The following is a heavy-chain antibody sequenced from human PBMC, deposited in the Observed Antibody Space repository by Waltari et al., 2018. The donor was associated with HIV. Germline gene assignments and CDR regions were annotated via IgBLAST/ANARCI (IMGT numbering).Heavy chain of an antibody. D-gene: IGHD2-2*01. CDR3: AREVVVPAAEDYYYYGMDV. V-gene: IGHV3-53*01. Sequence: EVQLVESGGGLIQPGGSLRLSCAASGFTVSSNYMSWVRQAPGKGLEWVSVIYSGGSTYYEVSVRGRFTIARDNSKNTLYLQMNSLRAEDTAVYYCAREVVVPAAEDYYYYGMDVWGQGTTVTVSS. CDR2: IYSGGST. J-gene: IGHJ6*02. CDR1: GFTVSSNY.